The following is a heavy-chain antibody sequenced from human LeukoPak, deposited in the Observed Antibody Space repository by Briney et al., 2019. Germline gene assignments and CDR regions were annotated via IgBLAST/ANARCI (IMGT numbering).Heavy chain of an antibody. CDR1: GGSFSGYS. V-gene: IGHV4-34*01. D-gene: IGHD3-3*01. Sequence: SETLSLTCAVYGGSFSGYSWSWIRQPPGKGLEWIGEINHSGTTSYNPSLKSRVTISGDTSKNQFSPNLSYAAAADTAVYYCAXXXXXXWSGFPPHHFDSWGQGTLVTVSS. J-gene: IGHJ4*02. CDR2: INHSGTT. CDR3: AXXXXXXWSGFPPHHFDS.